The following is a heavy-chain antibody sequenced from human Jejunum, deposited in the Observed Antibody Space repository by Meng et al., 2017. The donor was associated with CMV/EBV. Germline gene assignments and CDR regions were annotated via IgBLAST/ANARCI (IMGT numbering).Heavy chain of an antibody. J-gene: IGHJ4*01. D-gene: IGHD3-3*01. CDR3: ARFDVFGADASPPYNHGMDI. CDR2: INPYNGDT. V-gene: IGHV1-18*01. CDR1: YG. Sequence: YGVTWVRQAPGQGPEWMGWINPYNGDTRSAQKFQGRLTMTTEASATTASLGPGSLTIDDTAVYYCARFDVFGADASPPYNHGMDIWGQGTMVTVSS.